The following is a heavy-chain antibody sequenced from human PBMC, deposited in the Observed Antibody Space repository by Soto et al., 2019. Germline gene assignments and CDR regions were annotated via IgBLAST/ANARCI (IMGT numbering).Heavy chain of an antibody. CDR2: MYYSGIT. Sequence: QVQLQESGPRLVKSSQTLYLTCTVSGGSINSGDYYWSWIRQSPGKGLEWVGYMYYSGITDYNASLRSRITMSRNTSKIQFSLKLNSVTAADTAVYFCARGSGVGVAGMDVWGQGTTVTVSS. V-gene: IGHV4-30-4*01. D-gene: IGHD3-10*01. CDR3: ARGSGVGVAGMDV. CDR1: GGSINSGDYY. J-gene: IGHJ6*02.